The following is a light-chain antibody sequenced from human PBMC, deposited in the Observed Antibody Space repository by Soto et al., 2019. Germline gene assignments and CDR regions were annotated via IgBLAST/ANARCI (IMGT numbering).Light chain of an antibody. CDR3: QQSYSTPRS. J-gene: IGKJ1*01. CDR1: QSISWY. CDR2: AAS. Sequence: DIQMTQSPSSLSASVGDRVTITCRASQSISWYLNWYQQKPGKAPNLLIYAASSLQAGVPSRFSGSGSGTDFTLSISSLQPEDFATYYCQQSYSTPRSFGQGTKVEIK. V-gene: IGKV1-39*01.